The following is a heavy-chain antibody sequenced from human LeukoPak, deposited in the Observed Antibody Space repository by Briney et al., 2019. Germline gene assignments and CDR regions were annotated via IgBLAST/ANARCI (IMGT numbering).Heavy chain of an antibody. D-gene: IGHD2-15*01. V-gene: IGHV3-21*01. CDR2: ISSSSSYI. CDR3: ARLGRRPLYCSGGSCYSRGYYYYYMDV. J-gene: IGHJ6*03. CDR1: GFTFSSYS. Sequence: GGSLRLSCAASGFTFSSYSMNWVRQAPGKGLEWVSSISSSSSYIYYADSVKGRFTISRDNAKNSLYLQMNSLRAEDTAVYYCARLGRRPLYCSGGSCYSRGYYYYYMDVWGKGTTVTISS.